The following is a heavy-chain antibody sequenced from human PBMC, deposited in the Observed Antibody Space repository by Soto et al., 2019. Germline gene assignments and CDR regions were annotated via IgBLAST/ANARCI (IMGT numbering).Heavy chain of an antibody. Sequence: QVQLVESGGGVVQPGMSLRLSCAASGFTFSTYGMHWVRQAPGMGLEWVAFISYEGSNKYYADSVKGRFTISRDKSKNTLYLQMNSVRAEDRAMFYCAKEGGIYSWGQGTLVSVSS. CDR2: ISYEGSNK. J-gene: IGHJ4*02. CDR1: GFTFSTYG. V-gene: IGHV3-30*18. CDR3: AKEGGIYS. D-gene: IGHD1-26*01.